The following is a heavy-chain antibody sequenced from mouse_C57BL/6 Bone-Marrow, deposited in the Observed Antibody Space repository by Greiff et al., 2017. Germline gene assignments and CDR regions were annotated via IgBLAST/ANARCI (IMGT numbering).Heavy chain of an antibody. Sequence: VQLQQPGAELVKPGASVKLSCKASGYTFTSYWMHWVKQRPGQGLEWIGMIHPNIGSTNYNEKFKSKATLTVDKSSSTAYMQLSSLTSEDSAVYYCASPYCYGSSFDFWGTGTTVTVSS. CDR1: GYTFTSYW. V-gene: IGHV1-64*01. CDR3: ASPYCYGSSFDF. D-gene: IGHD1-1*01. J-gene: IGHJ1*03. CDR2: IHPNIGST.